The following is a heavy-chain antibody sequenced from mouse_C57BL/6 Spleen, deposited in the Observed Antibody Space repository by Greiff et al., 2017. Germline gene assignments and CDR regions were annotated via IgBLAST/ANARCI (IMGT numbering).Heavy chain of an antibody. CDR3: AREGYYGSSYSFAY. D-gene: IGHD1-1*01. Sequence: EVKLMESGPGMVKPSQSLSLTCTVTGYSITSGYDWHWIRHFPGNKLEWMGYISYSGSTNYNPSLKSRISITHDTSKNHFFLKLNSVTTEDTATYYCAREGYYGSSYSFAYWGQGTLVTVSA. J-gene: IGHJ3*01. V-gene: IGHV3-1*01. CDR1: GYSITSGYD. CDR2: ISYSGST.